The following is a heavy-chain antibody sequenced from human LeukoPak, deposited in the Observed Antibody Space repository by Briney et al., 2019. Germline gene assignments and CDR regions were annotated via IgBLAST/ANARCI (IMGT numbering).Heavy chain of an antibody. CDR3: AREVPAQAIHGFDP. D-gene: IGHD2-21*01. CDR2: INTGGSST. J-gene: IGHJ5*02. V-gene: IGHV3-74*01. Sequence: GGSLRLSCAASGLTFSSYWMHWVRQAPGKGLVWVSRINTGGSSTSYADSVKGRFTISGDNAKNTLYLQMNSLRAEDTAVYYCAREVPAQAIHGFDPWGQGTLVTVSS. CDR1: GLTFSSYW.